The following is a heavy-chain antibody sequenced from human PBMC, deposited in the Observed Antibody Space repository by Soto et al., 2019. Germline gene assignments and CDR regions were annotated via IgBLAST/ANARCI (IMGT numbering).Heavy chain of an antibody. J-gene: IGHJ5*02. Sequence: GESLKISCKGSGYSFTSYWIGWVRQMPGKGLEWMGIIYPGDSDTRYSPSFQGQVTISADKSISTAYLQWSSLKASDTAMYYCARSAFYGSGSYDWFDPWGQGTLVTAPQ. CDR2: IYPGDSDT. CDR3: ARSAFYGSGSYDWFDP. D-gene: IGHD3-10*01. V-gene: IGHV5-51*01. CDR1: GYSFTSYW.